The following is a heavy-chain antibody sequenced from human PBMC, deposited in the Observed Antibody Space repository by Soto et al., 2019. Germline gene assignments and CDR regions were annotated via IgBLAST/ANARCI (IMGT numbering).Heavy chain of an antibody. J-gene: IGHJ4*02. Sequence: QLQLQESGSGLVKRSQTLSLTCAVSGGSISIGGYSWSWIRQPPGKGLEWIGYIYHSGSTYYNPSLKSRVTISVDRSKNQFSLKLSSVTAADTAVYYCARAGGLGAVAVDYWGQGTLVTVSS. CDR3: ARAGGLGAVAVDY. CDR1: GGSISIGGYS. D-gene: IGHD6-19*01. V-gene: IGHV4-30-2*01. CDR2: IYHSGST.